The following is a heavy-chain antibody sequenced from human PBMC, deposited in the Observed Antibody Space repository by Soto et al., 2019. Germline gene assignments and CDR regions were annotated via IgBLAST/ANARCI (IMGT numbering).Heavy chain of an antibody. V-gene: IGHV1-69*06. CDR2: IIPIFGTA. D-gene: IGHD6-19*01. CDR1: GGTFSSYA. CDR3: ARDRVAVAGTSGYLQH. Sequence: QVQLVQSGAEVKKPGSSVKVSCKASGGTFSSYAISWVRQAPGQGLEWMGGIIPIFGTANYAQKFQGRVTITADKSTSTAYMELSSLRSEDTAVYYCARDRVAVAGTSGYLQHWGQGTLVTVSS. J-gene: IGHJ1*01.